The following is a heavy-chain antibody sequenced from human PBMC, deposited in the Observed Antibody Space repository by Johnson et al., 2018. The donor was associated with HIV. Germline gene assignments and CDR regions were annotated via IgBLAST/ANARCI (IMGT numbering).Heavy chain of an antibody. CDR2: ISYDGSNK. Sequence: QVQLVESGGVVVQPGGSLRLSCAASGFTFDDYAMHWVRQAPGKGLEWVTVISYDGSNKHHADSVKGRFTISRDNSKRTLYLQMNSLRAEDTAVYYCARGESIYYDNSDYAFDIWGQGTMVTVSS. CDR1: GFTFDDYA. V-gene: IGHV3-30-3*01. CDR3: ARGESIYYDNSDYAFDI. D-gene: IGHD3-22*01. J-gene: IGHJ3*02.